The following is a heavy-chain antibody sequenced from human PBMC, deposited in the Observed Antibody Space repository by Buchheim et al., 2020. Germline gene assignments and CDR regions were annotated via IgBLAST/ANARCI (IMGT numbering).Heavy chain of an antibody. Sequence: EVQLVESGGGLVQPGGSLRLSCAASGFTFTNSWMGWVRQAPGKGLEWVALTKQDGSDKYYVDSVKGRFTISRDNAKNSLYLQMDSLRGEDTAVYYCARGTRSGWGHGTL. CDR1: GFTFTNSW. CDR2: TKQDGSDK. J-gene: IGHJ4*01. CDR3: ARGTRSG. D-gene: IGHD2-2*01. V-gene: IGHV3-7*01.